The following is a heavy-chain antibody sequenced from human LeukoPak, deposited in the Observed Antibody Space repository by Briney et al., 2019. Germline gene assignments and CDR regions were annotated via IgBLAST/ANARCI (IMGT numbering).Heavy chain of an antibody. J-gene: IGHJ5*02. Sequence: ASVKVSCKASGYTFTDYYIHWVRQAPGQGLEWMGWINPNSGGTNYAQKFQGRVTMTRDTSISTAYMELSRLRSDDTAVYYCARGLVRSQLDWFDPWGQGTLVTVSS. V-gene: IGHV1-2*02. D-gene: IGHD6-13*01. CDR1: GYTFTDYY. CDR3: ARGLVRSQLDWFDP. CDR2: INPNSGGT.